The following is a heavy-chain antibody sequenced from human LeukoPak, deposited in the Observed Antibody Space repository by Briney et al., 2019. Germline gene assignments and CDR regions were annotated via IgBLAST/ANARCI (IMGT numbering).Heavy chain of an antibody. D-gene: IGHD2-8*01. CDR1: GFTFSSYG. CDR3: ARDRHCANGVCHSPPGMDV. V-gene: IGHV3-33*01. CDR2: IWFDGKNE. J-gene: IGHJ6*02. Sequence: GGSLRLSCAASGFTFSSYGMHWVRQAPGKGLEWAADIWFDGKNEHFADSVKGRFTISRDNSKNTMYLQINSLRAEDTAVYYCARDRHCANGVCHSPPGMDVWGQGTTVTVSS.